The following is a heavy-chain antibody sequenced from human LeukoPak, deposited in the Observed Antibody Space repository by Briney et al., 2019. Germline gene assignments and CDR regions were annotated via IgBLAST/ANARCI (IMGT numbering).Heavy chain of an antibody. V-gene: IGHV1-69*06. Sequence: ASVKVSCKASGGTFSSYAISWVRQAPGQGLEWMGGIIPIFGTANYAQKFQGRVTITADKSTSTAYMELSSLRSEDTAVYYCARKVGFNLYCYMDVWGKGTTVTVSS. J-gene: IGHJ6*03. CDR3: ARKVGFNLYCYMDV. CDR2: IIPIFGTA. CDR1: GGTFSSYA.